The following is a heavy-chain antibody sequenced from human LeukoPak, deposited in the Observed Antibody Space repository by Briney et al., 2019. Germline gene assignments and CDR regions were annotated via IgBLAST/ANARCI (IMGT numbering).Heavy chain of an antibody. J-gene: IGHJ6*02. CDR1: GFALSSHW. CDR2: VNRDGSET. V-gene: IGHV3-7*03. CDR3: ARNNGMDV. Sequence: AGGSLRLSCAASGFALSSHWMTWVRQVPGRGPEWVANVNRDGSETYYLDSVKGRFTISKDNVKNSLYLQMNSLRAEDTALYHCARNNGMDVWGQGTTVIVSS.